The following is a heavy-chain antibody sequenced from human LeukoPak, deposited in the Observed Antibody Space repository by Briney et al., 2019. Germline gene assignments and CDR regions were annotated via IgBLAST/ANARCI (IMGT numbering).Heavy chain of an antibody. CDR3: ARAPTTLGAFDI. CDR1: GGSISSGGYY. J-gene: IGHJ3*02. Sequence: SETLSLTCTVSGGSISSGGYYWSWIRQHPGKGLEWIGYIYYSGSTYYNPSLKSRVTISVDTSKNEFSLKLSSVTAADTAVYYCARAPTTLGAFDIWGQGTMVTVSS. CDR2: IYYSGST. V-gene: IGHV4-31*03. D-gene: IGHD4-23*01.